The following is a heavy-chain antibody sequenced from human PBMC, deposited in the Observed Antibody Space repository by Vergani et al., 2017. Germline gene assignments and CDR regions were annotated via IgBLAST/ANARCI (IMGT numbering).Heavy chain of an antibody. J-gene: IGHJ4*02. D-gene: IGHD2-15*01. V-gene: IGHV4-61*02. Sequence: QVQLQESGPGLVKPSQTLSLICTVSGGSISSGSYYWSWIRQPAGKGLERIGRIYTSGSTNYNPSLKSRVTISVDTSKNQFSLKLSSLTAADTAVYYCARGARDGYCSGGSCYGLGYWGQGTLVTVSS. CDR2: IYTSGST. CDR3: ARGARDGYCSGGSCYGLGY. CDR1: GGSISSGSYY.